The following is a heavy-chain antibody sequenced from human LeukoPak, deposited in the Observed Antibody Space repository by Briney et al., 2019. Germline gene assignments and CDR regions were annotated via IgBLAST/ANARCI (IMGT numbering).Heavy chain of an antibody. CDR1: GYTFTNYA. D-gene: IGHD3-22*01. Sequence: ASVKVSCKASGYTFTNYAMHWVRQAPGQRPEWMGWMNTDNGNTKYSQKFQGRLTITRATSASTAYMEVSSLTSEDTAVYYCARGLQTSYYDSTTYYAVYWGQGTLVTVSS. J-gene: IGHJ4*02. CDR2: MNTDNGNT. CDR3: ARGLQTSYYDSTTYYAVY. V-gene: IGHV1-3*04.